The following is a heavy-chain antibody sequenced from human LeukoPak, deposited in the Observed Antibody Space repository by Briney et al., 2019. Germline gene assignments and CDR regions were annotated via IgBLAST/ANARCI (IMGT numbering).Heavy chain of an antibody. V-gene: IGHV4-4*07. D-gene: IGHD3-10*01. Sequence: SETLSLTCTVSGGSISSYYWSWIRQPAGKGLEWIGRIYTNGSTNYSPSLKSRVTMSVDTSKNQFSLKLSSVTAADTAVYYCARVTMVRAGDAFDIWGQGTMVTVSS. J-gene: IGHJ3*02. CDR3: ARVTMVRAGDAFDI. CDR2: IYTNGST. CDR1: GGSISSYY.